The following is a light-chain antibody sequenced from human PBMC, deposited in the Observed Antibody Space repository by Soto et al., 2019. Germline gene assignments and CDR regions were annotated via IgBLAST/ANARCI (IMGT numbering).Light chain of an antibody. J-gene: IGKJ1*01. V-gene: IGKV3-15*01. CDR3: QHYHCCWA. CDR2: DAS. Sequence: DILMTQSPATLSVSPGDRATLSCRASQSISANLAWYQQKPGQAPRLLIYDASARATGIPARFSGSGSGTDFTLTISSLQSEDFAIYYCQHYHCCWAFGQGTTVEIK. CDR1: QSISAN.